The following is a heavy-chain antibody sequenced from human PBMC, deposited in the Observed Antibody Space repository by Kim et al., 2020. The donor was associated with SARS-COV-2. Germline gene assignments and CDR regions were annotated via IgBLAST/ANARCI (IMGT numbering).Heavy chain of an antibody. V-gene: IGHV1-24*01. CDR2: FDPEDGET. Sequence: ASVKVSCKVSGYTLTELSMHWVRQAPGKGLEWMGGFDPEDGETIYAQKFQGRVTMTEDTAPDTAYMELSSLRSEDTAVYYCATTRRGGSGSYYSAFFDYWGQGTLVTVTS. CDR1: GYTLTELS. CDR3: ATTRRGGSGSYYSAFFDY. D-gene: IGHD3-10*01. J-gene: IGHJ4*02.